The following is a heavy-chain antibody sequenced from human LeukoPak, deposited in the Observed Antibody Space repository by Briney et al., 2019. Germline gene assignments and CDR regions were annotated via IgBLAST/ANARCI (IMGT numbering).Heavy chain of an antibody. D-gene: IGHD3-10*01. CDR2: INHSGST. Sequence: SETLSLTCAVYGGSFSGYYWSWIHQPPGKGLEWIGEINHSGSTNYNPSLKSRVTISVDTSKNQFSLKLSSVTAADTAVYYCARRKLLWFGELLYFDYWGQGTLVTVSS. J-gene: IGHJ4*02. CDR1: GGSFSGYY. V-gene: IGHV4-34*01. CDR3: ARRKLLWFGELLYFDY.